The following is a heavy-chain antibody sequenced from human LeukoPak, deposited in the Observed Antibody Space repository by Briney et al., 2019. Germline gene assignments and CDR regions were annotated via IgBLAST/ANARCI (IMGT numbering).Heavy chain of an antibody. J-gene: IGHJ4*02. CDR1: GFTVSNNF. CDR3: ARSESSARGSDY. Sequence: GGSLRLSCAASGFTVSNNFMSWVRQAPGKGLEWVSVIYSGGSTNYADSVKGRFTISTDNSKNTLYLQMNSLRAEDTAVYYCARSESSARGSDYWGQGTLVTVSS. CDR2: IYSGGST. V-gene: IGHV3-53*01. D-gene: IGHD6-25*01.